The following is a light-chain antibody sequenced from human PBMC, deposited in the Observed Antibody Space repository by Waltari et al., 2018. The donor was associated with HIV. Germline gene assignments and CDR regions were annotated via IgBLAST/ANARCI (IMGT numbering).Light chain of an antibody. CDR1: DSNIGSNT. CDR3: AAWDDSLNAYV. Sequence: QSVLTQPPSASGTPGQRVVISCSGSDSNIGSNTIKWFQKLPGSAPKVIVYSDDHRPSGVPDRFSGSKPGTSASLAISGVQSEDEADYYRAAWDDSLNAYVFGSGTKVTVL. V-gene: IGLV1-44*01. J-gene: IGLJ1*01. CDR2: SDD.